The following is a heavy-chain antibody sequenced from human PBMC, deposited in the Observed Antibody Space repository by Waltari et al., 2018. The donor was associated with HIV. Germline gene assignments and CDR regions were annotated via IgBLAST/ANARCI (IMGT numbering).Heavy chain of an antibody. D-gene: IGHD1-26*01. V-gene: IGHV1-69*01. CDR1: GGTFSDYA. J-gene: IGHJ1*01. Sequence: QVHLVQSGAEVKKPASSVKVSCKVSGGTFSDYAISRVQKAPGQGLEWKGEIIPQDEALKYAQKGQGRVTTTAHDYSKTVYMQLSDLRSQDTAVYYRARVRDSLDYRGDCKYWGPGSQVTVSS. CDR2: IIPQDEAL. CDR3: ARVRDSLDYRGDCKY.